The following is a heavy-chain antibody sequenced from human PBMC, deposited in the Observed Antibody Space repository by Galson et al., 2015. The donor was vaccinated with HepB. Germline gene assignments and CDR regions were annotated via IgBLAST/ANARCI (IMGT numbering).Heavy chain of an antibody. CDR3: ARSSKGLLDPFDY. CDR1: GFTFSSYA. V-gene: IGHV3-30-3*01. Sequence: SLRLSCAASGFTFSSYAMHWVRQAPGKGLEWVAVISYDGSNKYYADSVKGRFTISRDNSKNTLYLQMNSLRAEDTAVYYCARSSKGLLDPFDYWGQGTLVTISS. D-gene: IGHD3-3*01. J-gene: IGHJ4*02. CDR2: ISYDGSNK.